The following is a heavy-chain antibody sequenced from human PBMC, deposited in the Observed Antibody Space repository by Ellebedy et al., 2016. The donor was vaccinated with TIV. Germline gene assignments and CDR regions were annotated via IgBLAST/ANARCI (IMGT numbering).Heavy chain of an antibody. CDR2: IYTSGST. Sequence: ESLKISCTVSGGSISSYYWSWIRQPAGKGLEWIGRIYTSGSTNYNPSLKSRVTISVDTSKNQFSLKLSSVTAADTAVYYCARRGYGGNIDYWGQGTLVTVSS. CDR1: GGSISSYY. J-gene: IGHJ4*02. V-gene: IGHV4-4*07. D-gene: IGHD4-23*01. CDR3: ARRGYGGNIDY.